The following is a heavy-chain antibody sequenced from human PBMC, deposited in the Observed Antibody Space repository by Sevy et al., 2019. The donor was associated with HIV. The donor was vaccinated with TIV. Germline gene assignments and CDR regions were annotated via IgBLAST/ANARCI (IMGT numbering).Heavy chain of an antibody. J-gene: IGHJ3*02. CDR1: GFTFNTYT. CDR2: ISFSSNYI. V-gene: IGHV3-21*06. D-gene: IGHD3-10*01. CDR3: ARPYGSGSWEAFDI. Sequence: GGSLRLSCAASGFTFNTYTMNWVRQAPGKGLEWVSSISFSSNYIYYADSVKGRFTISRDNAKNSLYLQMNSLRAEDTAVYYCARPYGSGSWEAFDIWGQWTMVTVSS.